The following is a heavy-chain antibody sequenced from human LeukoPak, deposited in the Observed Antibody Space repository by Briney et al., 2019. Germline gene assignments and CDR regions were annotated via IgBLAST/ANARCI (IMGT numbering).Heavy chain of an antibody. V-gene: IGHV4-39*01. D-gene: IGHD5-24*01. CDR1: GGSISSSVYF. Sequence: SETLSLTCTVSGGSISSSVYFWGWIRQPPGKGLEWIGSIYYTGSPYYNPSLKSRVTIFVDTSKNQFSLKLNSVTAADTAVFYCARLRIGRDDYSFDFWGQGTLVTVSS. J-gene: IGHJ4*02. CDR3: ARLRIGRDDYSFDF. CDR2: IYYTGSP.